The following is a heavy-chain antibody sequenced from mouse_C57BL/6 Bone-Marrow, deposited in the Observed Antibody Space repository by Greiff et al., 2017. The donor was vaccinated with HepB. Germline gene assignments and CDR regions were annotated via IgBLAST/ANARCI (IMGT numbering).Heavy chain of an antibody. CDR1: GYTFTSYW. J-gene: IGHJ2*01. CDR2: IDPSDSYT. Sequence: VQLQQPGAELVMPGASVKLSCKASGYTFTSYWMHWVKQRPRQGLEWIGEIDPSDSYTNYNQKFKGKSTLTVDKSSSTAYMQLSSLTSEDSAVYYCARGVTTVDYWGQGTTLTVSS. V-gene: IGHV1-69*01. CDR3: ARGVTTVDY. D-gene: IGHD1-1*01.